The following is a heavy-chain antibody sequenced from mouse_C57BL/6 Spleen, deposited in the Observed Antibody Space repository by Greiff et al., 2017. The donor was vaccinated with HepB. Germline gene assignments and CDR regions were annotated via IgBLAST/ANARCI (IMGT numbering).Heavy chain of an antibody. CDR1: GYTFTSYW. CDR2: IDPSDSYT. V-gene: IGHV1-50*01. D-gene: IGHD4-1*01. J-gene: IGHJ3*01. Sequence: VKLQQPGAELVKPGASVKLSCKASGYTFTSYWMQWVKQRPGQGLEWIGEIDPSDSYTNYNQKFKGKATLTVDTSSSTAYMQLSSLTSEDSAVYYCARHWDEGFAYWGQGTLVTVSA. CDR3: ARHWDEGFAY.